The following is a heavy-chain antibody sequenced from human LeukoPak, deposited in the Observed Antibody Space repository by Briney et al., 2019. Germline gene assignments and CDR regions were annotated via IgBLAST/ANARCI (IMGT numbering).Heavy chain of an antibody. CDR3: ASDTGSSWSQGVDH. Sequence: PGGSLRLSCAASGFTFSDYSMNWVRQAPGKGLEWVSSISLDSTYIYYADSVKGRFTISRDNAKNSLYLQMNSLRVEDTAVYYCASDTGSSWSQGVDHWGQGTLVTVSS. D-gene: IGHD6-13*01. V-gene: IGHV3-21*01. CDR1: GFTFSDYS. CDR2: ISLDSTYI. J-gene: IGHJ4*02.